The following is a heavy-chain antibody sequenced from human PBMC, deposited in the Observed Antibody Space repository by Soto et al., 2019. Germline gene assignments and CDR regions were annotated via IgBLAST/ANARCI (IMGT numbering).Heavy chain of an antibody. V-gene: IGHV3-7*01. CDR1: GFTFSSYW. J-gene: IGHJ6*02. CDR2: IKQDGSEK. D-gene: IGHD3-10*01. Sequence: GGSLRLSCAASGFTFSSYWMSWVRQAPGKGLKWVANIKQDGSEKYYVDSVKGRFTISRDNAKNSLYLQMNSLRAEDTAVYYCARVPMVRGVIAYYYYGMDVWGQGTTVTVSS. CDR3: ARVPMVRGVIAYYYYGMDV.